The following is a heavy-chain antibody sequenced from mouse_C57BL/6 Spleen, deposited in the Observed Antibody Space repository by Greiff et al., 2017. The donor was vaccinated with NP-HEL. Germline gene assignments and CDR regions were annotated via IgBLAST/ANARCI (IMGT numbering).Heavy chain of an antibody. D-gene: IGHD2-4*01. CDR3: VRDWDYDGHYYAMDY. CDR2: IRSKSSNYAT. J-gene: IGHJ4*01. V-gene: IGHV10-3*01. CDR1: GFTFNTYA. Sequence: EVQLVESGGGLVQPKGSLKLSCAASGFTFNTYAMHWVRQAPGKGLEWVARIRSKSSNYATYYADSVKDRFTISRDDSQSMLYLQMNNLKTEDTAMYYCVRDWDYDGHYYAMDYWGQGTSVTVSS.